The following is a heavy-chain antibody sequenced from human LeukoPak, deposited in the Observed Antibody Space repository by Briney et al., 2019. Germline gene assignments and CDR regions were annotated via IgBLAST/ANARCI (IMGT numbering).Heavy chain of an antibody. Sequence: GGSLRLSCAASGFIFTDYSMNWVRQAPGKGLEWISYIGSRSSSISYADSVKGRFTISRDNSQNSLYLQMNSLRADDTAVYFCARDRDWAFDIWGQRTTVTVSS. D-gene: IGHD3/OR15-3a*01. V-gene: IGHV3-48*01. CDR3: ARDRDWAFDI. CDR2: IGSRSSSI. J-gene: IGHJ3*02. CDR1: GFIFTDYS.